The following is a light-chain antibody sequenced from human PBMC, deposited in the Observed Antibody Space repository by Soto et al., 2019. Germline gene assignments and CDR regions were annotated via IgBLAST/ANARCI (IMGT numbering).Light chain of an antibody. Sequence: DIQITQSPYTLSSSVGCRRTITCRASQTISSWLSWYQQKPGKAPTLLIYAGSTLQSGVPSRFIGSGLVTDFTLTISSLQPEDFATYYCQQSYSAPLTFGGGTRGDIK. V-gene: IGKV1-39*01. CDR1: QTISSW. CDR3: QQSYSAPLT. J-gene: IGKJ4*01. CDR2: AGS.